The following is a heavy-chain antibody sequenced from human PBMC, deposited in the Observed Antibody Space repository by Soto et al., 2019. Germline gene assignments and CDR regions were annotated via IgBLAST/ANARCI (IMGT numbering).Heavy chain of an antibody. CDR1: GGSISSYY. D-gene: IGHD3-9*01. Sequence: PSETLSLTCTVSGGSISSYYWSWIRQPPGKGLEWIGYIYYSGSTNYNPSLKSRVTISVDTSKNQFSLKLSSVTAADTAVYYCARVGILTGYSVYYYYYYYMDVWGKGTTVTVSS. J-gene: IGHJ6*03. CDR3: ARVGILTGYSVYYYYYYYMDV. CDR2: IYYSGST. V-gene: IGHV4-59*01.